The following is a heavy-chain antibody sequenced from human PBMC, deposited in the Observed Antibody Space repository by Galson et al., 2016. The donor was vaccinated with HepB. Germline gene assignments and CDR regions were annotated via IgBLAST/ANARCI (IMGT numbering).Heavy chain of an antibody. D-gene: IGHD6-19*01. J-gene: IGHJ5*01. V-gene: IGHV1-24*01. CDR1: GHTLSELA. CDR3: AIEPRTSNGWYWRSSGWLDF. CDR2: FNSDDAEI. Sequence: SVKVSCKVSGHTLSELAIHWVRQTPKKGLEWMGGFNSDDAEIIYAQRFQGRVTMTEDTSTDTAYMELTSLTSDDTAIYYCAIEPRTSNGWYWRSSGWLDFWGQGTLVIVSS.